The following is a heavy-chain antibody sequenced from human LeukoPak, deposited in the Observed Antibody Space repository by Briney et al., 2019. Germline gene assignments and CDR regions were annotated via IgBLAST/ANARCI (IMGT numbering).Heavy chain of an antibody. V-gene: IGHV3-23*01. Sequence: PGGPLRLSCGAAGFTFSSYAMSWVRQAPGKGLEWFSAISGSGGRTYYADSVKGRFTISRDNSKNTLYLQMNSLRAEDTAVYYCAKVSSLIAFDIWGQGTMVTVSS. CDR2: ISGSGGRT. CDR3: AKVSSLIAFDI. CDR1: GFTFSSYA. J-gene: IGHJ3*02. D-gene: IGHD6-6*01.